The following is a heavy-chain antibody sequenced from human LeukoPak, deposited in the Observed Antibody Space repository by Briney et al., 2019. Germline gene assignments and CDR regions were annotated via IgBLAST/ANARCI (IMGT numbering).Heavy chain of an antibody. V-gene: IGHV3-48*01. CDR3: ARHDWFDP. Sequence: GGSLRLSCAASEFTFSSYSMNWVRQAPGKGLEWVSYITNSGNSKSYADSVKGRFTISRDNTKDSLYLQMNGLRAEDTAVYYCARHDWFDPWGRGTLVTVSS. CDR2: ITNSGNSK. CDR1: EFTFSSYS. J-gene: IGHJ5*02.